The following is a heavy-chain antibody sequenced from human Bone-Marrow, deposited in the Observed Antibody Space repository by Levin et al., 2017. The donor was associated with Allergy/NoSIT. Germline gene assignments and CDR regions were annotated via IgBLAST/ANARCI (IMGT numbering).Heavy chain of an antibody. Sequence: PEASVKVSCKVSGYTFTELSIHWVRQAPGKGLEWMGGFDPEDSETIYARTFLGRLTMSEDTSAQTAYMELTSLRSDDTAVYYCAAAFLTSGYFAYWGQGALITVSS. CDR1: GYTFTELS. J-gene: IGHJ4*02. CDR2: FDPEDSET. D-gene: IGHD5-12*01. V-gene: IGHV1-24*01. CDR3: AAAFLTSGYFAY.